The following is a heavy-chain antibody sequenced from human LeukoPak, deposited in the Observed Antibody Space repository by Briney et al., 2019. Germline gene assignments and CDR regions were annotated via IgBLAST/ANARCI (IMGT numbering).Heavy chain of an antibody. CDR2: IYYSGST. J-gene: IGHJ5*02. CDR1: GGSISSYY. D-gene: IGHD2-2*01. CDR3: ARDRLGYCSSTSCSRGWFDP. V-gene: IGHV4-59*01. Sequence: SETLSLTCTVSGGSISSYYWSWIRQPPGKGLEWIGYIYYSGSTNYNPSLKSRVTISVDTSKNQFSLKLSSVTAADTAVYYCARDRLGYCSSTSCSRGWFDPWGQGTLVTVSS.